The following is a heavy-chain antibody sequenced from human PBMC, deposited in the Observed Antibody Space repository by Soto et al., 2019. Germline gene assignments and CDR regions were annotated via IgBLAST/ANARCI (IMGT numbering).Heavy chain of an antibody. J-gene: IGHJ5*01. Sequence: NPSETLSLTCTVSGGSISSGDYYWSWIRQPPGKGLEWIGYIYYSGSTYYNPSLKSRVTISVDTSKNQFSLKLSSVTAADTAVYYCARFGRITMVRGVNFWFDSRGQGTLVTVSS. CDR2: IYYSGST. CDR3: ARFGRITMVRGVNFWFDS. V-gene: IGHV4-30-4*01. CDR1: GGSISSGDYY. D-gene: IGHD3-10*01.